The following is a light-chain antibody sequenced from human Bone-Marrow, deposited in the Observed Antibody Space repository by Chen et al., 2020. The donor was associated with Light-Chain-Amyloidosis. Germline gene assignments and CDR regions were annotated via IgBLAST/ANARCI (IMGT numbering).Light chain of an antibody. V-gene: IGKV3-20*01. Sequence: EIVLTQSPGTLSLSPGEGANLSCRASQTISSNYLTWYQQKFGQAPRLLIYGSSSRATGIPDRFTGSGSGIDFTLTINRLEPEDCAMYYCQQYGTSPLTFGGGTKVEIK. J-gene: IGKJ4*01. CDR1: QTISSNY. CDR2: GSS. CDR3: QQYGTSPLT.